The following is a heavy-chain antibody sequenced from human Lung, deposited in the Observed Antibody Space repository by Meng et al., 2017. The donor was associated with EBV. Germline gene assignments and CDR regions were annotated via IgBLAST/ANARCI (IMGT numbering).Heavy chain of an antibody. CDR2: ISYDGGSE. J-gene: IGHJ4*02. V-gene: IGHV3-30*18. CDR1: GFSITTNG. Sequence: VRLVGLWGGGGQHGRSLTLSRGGSGFSITTNGMHWVRQAPGKGLEWVAVISYDGGSEYYGDSVKGRFTISRDNSKNTVYLQMNSLRPEDTAVYRCAKLIRGYGHGWSEADYWGQGTLVTVSS. D-gene: IGHD5-12*01. CDR3: AKLIRGYGHGWSEADY.